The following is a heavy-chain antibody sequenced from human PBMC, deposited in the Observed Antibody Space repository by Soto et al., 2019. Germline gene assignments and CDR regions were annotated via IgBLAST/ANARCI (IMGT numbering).Heavy chain of an antibody. J-gene: IGHJ5*02. Sequence: PGGSLRLSCAASGFTFSSDAMSWVRQALGKGLEWVSAISGSGGSTYYADSVKGRFTISRDNSKNTLYLQMNSLRAEDTAVYYCSKSGREITIFGVVIPNWFDPRGQGTLVTVSS. D-gene: IGHD3-3*01. V-gene: IGHV3-23*01. CDR2: ISGSGGST. CDR3: SKSGREITIFGVVIPNWFDP. CDR1: GFTFSSDA.